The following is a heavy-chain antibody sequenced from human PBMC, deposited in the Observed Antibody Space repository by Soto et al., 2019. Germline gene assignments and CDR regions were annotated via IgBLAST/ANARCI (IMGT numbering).Heavy chain of an antibody. D-gene: IGHD1-26*01. J-gene: IGHJ3*02. CDR1: GYTLTELS. CDR3: ATGSGSIVGATLVVFDI. V-gene: IGHV1-24*01. Sequence: ASVKVSCKVSGYTLTELSMHWVRQAPGKGLEWMGGFDREDGETNYAQKFQGRVTMTEDTTTDTAYMELSSLRSEDTALYYCATGSGSIVGATLVVFDIWGQGTMVTVSS. CDR2: FDREDGET.